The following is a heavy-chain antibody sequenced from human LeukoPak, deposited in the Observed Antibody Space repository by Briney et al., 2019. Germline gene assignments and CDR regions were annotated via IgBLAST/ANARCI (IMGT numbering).Heavy chain of an antibody. Sequence: SETLSLTCTVSGGSISSYYWSWIRQPAGEGLEWIGRIYTTGITDYNPSLKSRVTMSVHTSKNQFSLKLNSVTAADTAVYYCARDKSSSPYNWFDPWGQGTLVTVSS. D-gene: IGHD6-13*01. CDR1: GGSISSYY. CDR2: IYTTGIT. V-gene: IGHV4-4*07. CDR3: ARDKSSSPYNWFDP. J-gene: IGHJ5*02.